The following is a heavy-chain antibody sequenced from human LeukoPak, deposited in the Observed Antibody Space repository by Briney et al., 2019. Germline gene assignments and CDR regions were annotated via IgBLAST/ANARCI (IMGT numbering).Heavy chain of an antibody. D-gene: IGHD3-22*01. CDR2: IANDGKTT. V-gene: IGHV3-30*18. CDR3: AKDSSDYYFDY. J-gene: IGHJ4*02. Sequence: GGSLRLSCAASGFTFSIYGTHWVRQAPGKGLEWVAVIANDGKTTYYADSVKGRFTISRDNSKNTLYLQMNSLRAEDTAVYYCAKDSSDYYFDYWGQGTLVTVSS. CDR1: GFTFSIYG.